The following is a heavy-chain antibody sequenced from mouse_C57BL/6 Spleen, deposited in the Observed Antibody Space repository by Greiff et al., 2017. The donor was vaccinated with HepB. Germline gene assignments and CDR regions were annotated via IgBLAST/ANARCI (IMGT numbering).Heavy chain of an antibody. CDR2: IDPSDSET. J-gene: IGHJ2*01. CDR3: ARGGFYDGYYFDY. D-gene: IGHD2-3*01. Sequence: QVQLQQPGAELVRPGSSVKLSCKASGYTFTSYWMHWVKQRPIQGLEWIGNIDPSDSETHYNQKFKDKATLTVDKSSSTAYMQLSSLTSEDSAVYYCARGGFYDGYYFDYWGQGTTLTVSS. CDR1: GYTFTSYW. V-gene: IGHV1-52*01.